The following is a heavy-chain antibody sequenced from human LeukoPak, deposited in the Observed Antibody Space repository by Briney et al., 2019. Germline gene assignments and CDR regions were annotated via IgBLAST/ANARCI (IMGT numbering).Heavy chain of an antibody. CDR3: ARDGGELPGWFGELSVFDY. J-gene: IGHJ4*02. Sequence: PGGSLRLSCAASGFTFSSYSMNWVRQAPGKGLEWVSSISSSSSYIYYADSVKGRFTISRDNAKNSLYLQMNSLRAEDTAVYYCARDGGELPGWFGELSVFDYWGQGTLVTVSS. CDR1: GFTFSSYS. CDR2: ISSSSSYI. V-gene: IGHV3-21*01. D-gene: IGHD3-10*01.